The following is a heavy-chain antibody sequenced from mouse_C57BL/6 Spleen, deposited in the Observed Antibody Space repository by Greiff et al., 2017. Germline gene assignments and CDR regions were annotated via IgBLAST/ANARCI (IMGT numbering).Heavy chain of an antibody. CDR1: GYTFTSYW. V-gene: IGHV1-69*01. CDR2: IDPSDSYT. Sequence: QVQLQQSGAELVMPGASVKLSCKASGYTFTSYWMHWVKQRPGQGLEWIGEIDPSDSYTNYNPKFKGKSTLTVDKSSSTAYMQLSSLTSEDSAVYYCARCPYYYGSSYWYFDVWGTGTTVTVSS. J-gene: IGHJ1*03. D-gene: IGHD1-1*01. CDR3: ARCPYYYGSSYWYFDV.